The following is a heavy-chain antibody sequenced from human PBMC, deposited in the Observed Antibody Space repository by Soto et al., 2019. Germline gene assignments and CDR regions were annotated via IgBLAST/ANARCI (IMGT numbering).Heavy chain of an antibody. Sequence: VQLVESGGGLVKPGGSLRLSCAASGLTFSDSYLNWIRHAPGKGLEWLGYISSTGSSIFYAGSVKGRFTISRDNAKNSLYLQMNSLRAEDTAMYYCARVRFGEWGYAMDVWGQGTTVTVSS. CDR2: ISSTGSSI. J-gene: IGHJ6*02. V-gene: IGHV3-11*01. CDR3: ARVRFGEWGYAMDV. CDR1: GLTFSDSY. D-gene: IGHD3-10*01.